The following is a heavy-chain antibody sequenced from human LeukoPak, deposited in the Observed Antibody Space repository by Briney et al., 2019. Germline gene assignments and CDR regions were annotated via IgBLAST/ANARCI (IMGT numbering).Heavy chain of an antibody. CDR1: GGSISSYY. J-gene: IGHJ3*02. CDR3: ARDRGRVGWELPSAFDI. CDR2: INYSGST. V-gene: IGHV4-59*01. D-gene: IGHD1-26*01. Sequence: SETLSLTCTVSGGSISSYYWSWIRQPPGKGLEWVGYINYSGSTKYNPSLKSGVTISVDRPNNQFSLKLSSVTAADTAVYYCARDRGRVGWELPSAFDIWGEGTMVTVSS.